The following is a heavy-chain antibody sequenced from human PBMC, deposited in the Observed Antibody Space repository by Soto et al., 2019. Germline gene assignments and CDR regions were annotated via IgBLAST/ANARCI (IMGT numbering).Heavy chain of an antibody. D-gene: IGHD2-2*02. CDR1: GGTFSSYA. J-gene: IGHJ5*02. V-gene: IGHV1-69*13. Sequence: VKVSCKASGGTFSSYAISWVRQAPGQGLEWMGGIIPIFGTANYAQKFQGRVTITADESTSTAYMELSSLRSEDTAVYYCARGALPAAIHHNWFDPWGQGTLVTVSS. CDR2: IIPIFGTA. CDR3: ARGALPAAIHHNWFDP.